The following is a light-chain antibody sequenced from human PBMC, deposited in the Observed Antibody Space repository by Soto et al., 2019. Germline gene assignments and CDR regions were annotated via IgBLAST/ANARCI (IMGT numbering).Light chain of an antibody. CDR2: AAS. CDR3: QQSFSPLLT. CDR1: QTLNNY. J-gene: IGKJ4*01. Sequence: DIQMTQSPSSVPASVGDRITITRRASQTLNNYLTWFQQTKGKAPKVLIYAASTLQSGVPSRFSGSGSGAEFTLAISSLQTEDFETYYCQQSFSPLLTFGGGTKVDIK. V-gene: IGKV1-39*01.